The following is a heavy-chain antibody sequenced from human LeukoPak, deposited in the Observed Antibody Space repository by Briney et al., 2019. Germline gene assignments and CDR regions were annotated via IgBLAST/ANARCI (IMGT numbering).Heavy chain of an antibody. V-gene: IGHV3-66*01. CDR1: GFTVISNY. D-gene: IGHD6-6*01. Sequence: GGSLRLSCAASGFTVISNYMTWVRQAPGKGLEWVSVIFSGGNTDYADSVKGRFTVSRDNSKNTLYLHMNSLRAEDTAVYYCSRGGRSSSSSGTTSYHYGLDVWGQGTTVTVSS. J-gene: IGHJ6*02. CDR2: IFSGGNT. CDR3: SRGGRSSSSSGTTSYHYGLDV.